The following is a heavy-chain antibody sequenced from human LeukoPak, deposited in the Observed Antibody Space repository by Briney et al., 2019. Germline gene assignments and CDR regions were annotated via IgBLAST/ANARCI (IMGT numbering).Heavy chain of an antibody. V-gene: IGHV4-39*01. Sequence: SETLSLTCTVSGGSISSSSYYWGWIRQPPRKGLEWIGSIYYSGSTYYNPSLKSRVTISVDTSKNQFSLKLSSVTAADTAVYYCARHSDDFWSGFSSGYFDYWGQGTLVTVSS. CDR2: IYYSGST. J-gene: IGHJ4*02. CDR3: ARHSDDFWSGFSSGYFDY. CDR1: GGSISSSSYY. D-gene: IGHD3-3*01.